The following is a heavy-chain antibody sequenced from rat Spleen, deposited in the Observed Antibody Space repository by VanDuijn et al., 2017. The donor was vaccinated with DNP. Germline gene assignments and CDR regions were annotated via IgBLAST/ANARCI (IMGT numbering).Heavy chain of an antibody. CDR3: TSSRFAY. Sequence: EVQLQESGPGLVKPSQSLSLSCSVTGYSITSSYRWNWIRKFPGNKLEWMGYISDSGSTKYNPSLQRRIFITRDTSKNQFFLQLNSVTTEDTATYYCTSSRFAYWGQGTLVTVSS. CDR2: ISDSGST. CDR1: GYSITSSYR. V-gene: IGHV3-3*01. J-gene: IGHJ3*01. D-gene: IGHD1-2*01.